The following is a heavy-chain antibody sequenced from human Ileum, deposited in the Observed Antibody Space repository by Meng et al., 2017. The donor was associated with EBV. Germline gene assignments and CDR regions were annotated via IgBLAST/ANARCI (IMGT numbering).Heavy chain of an antibody. V-gene: IGHV7-4-1*02. CDR2: INTNTGNP. Sequence: QVTLVQSGAALEKPGASVKVSCKASGYTFTNYAMNWVRQAPGQGLEWMGWINTNTGNPTYAQGFAGRFVFSLDTSVSTAYLQISGLKAEDTAIYYCARDSGYTRSWSGDYWGQGTLVTVSS. CDR1: GYTFTNYA. J-gene: IGHJ4*02. D-gene: IGHD6-13*01. CDR3: ARDSGYTRSWSGDY.